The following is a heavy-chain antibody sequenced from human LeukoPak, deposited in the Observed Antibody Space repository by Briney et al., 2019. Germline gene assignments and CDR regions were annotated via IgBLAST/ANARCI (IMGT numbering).Heavy chain of an antibody. CDR1: GGSISSSSYY. D-gene: IGHD3-22*01. J-gene: IGHJ3*02. V-gene: IGHV4-39*07. Sequence: PSETLSLTCTVSGGSISSSSYYWGWIRQPPGKGLEWIGYIYYSGSTYYNPSLKSRVTISVDTSKNQFSLKLSSVTAADTAVYYCARGYYYDSSGYVTGAFDIWGQGTMVTVSS. CDR2: IYYSGST. CDR3: ARGYYYDSSGYVTGAFDI.